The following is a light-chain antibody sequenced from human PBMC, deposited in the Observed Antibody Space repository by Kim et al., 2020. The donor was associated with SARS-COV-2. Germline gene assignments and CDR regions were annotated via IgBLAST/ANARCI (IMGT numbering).Light chain of an antibody. CDR1: QSGTSSD. J-gene: IGKJ1*01. CDR3: QQYGSSPPT. CDR2: GAS. Sequence: PGERATHSCRALQSGTSSDLAWYQRRVGQDPRLLIYGASSRATGIPDRFSGIGSGTDFTLTISRLEPEDVAVYYCQQYGSSPPTFGLGTKVDIK. V-gene: IGKV3-20*01.